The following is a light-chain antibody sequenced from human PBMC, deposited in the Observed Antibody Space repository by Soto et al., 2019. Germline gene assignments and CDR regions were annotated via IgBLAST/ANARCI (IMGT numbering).Light chain of an antibody. J-gene: IGKJ1*01. CDR3: QKYNSAPWT. CDR1: QGISNY. V-gene: IGKV1-27*01. Sequence: DIQMTQSPSSLSASVGDRVTITCRASQGISNYLAWYQQQPGKVPKLLIYVASTLQSGVPSRFSGSGYGTDFTLTISSRQPEDVATYYGQKYNSAPWTFGKGTKVEIK. CDR2: VAS.